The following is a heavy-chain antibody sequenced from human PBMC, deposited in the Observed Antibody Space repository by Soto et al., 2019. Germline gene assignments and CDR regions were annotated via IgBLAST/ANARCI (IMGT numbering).Heavy chain of an antibody. J-gene: IGHJ4*02. D-gene: IGHD3-9*01. CDR1: GGSISSSSYY. Sequence: SETLSLTCTVSGGSISSSSYYWGWIRQPPGKGLEWIGSIYYSGSTYYNPSLKSRVTISVDTSKNQFSLKLSSVTAADTAVYYCARVLYYDILTGYPTHYYFDYWGQGTLVTVSS. CDR2: IYYSGST. CDR3: ARVLYYDILTGYPTHYYFDY. V-gene: IGHV4-39*07.